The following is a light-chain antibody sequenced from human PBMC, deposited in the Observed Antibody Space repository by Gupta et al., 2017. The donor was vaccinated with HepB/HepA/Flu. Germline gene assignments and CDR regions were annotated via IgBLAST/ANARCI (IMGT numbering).Light chain of an antibody. J-gene: IGKJ4*01. CDR2: LGS. CDR1: QSLLHSDGYNY. Sequence: DIVMTQSPLSLPVTPGEPASISCRSSQSLLHSDGYNYLDWYLQKPGQSPQLLIFLGSNRASGVPDNFSGSGSGTDFTLKISRVEAEDVGVYYCMQALQTPLTFGGGTKVEIK. V-gene: IGKV2-28*01. CDR3: MQALQTPLT.